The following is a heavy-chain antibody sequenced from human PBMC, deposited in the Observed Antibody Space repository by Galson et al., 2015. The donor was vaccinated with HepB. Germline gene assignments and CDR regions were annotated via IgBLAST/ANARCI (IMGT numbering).Heavy chain of an antibody. Sequence: SLRLSCAASGFTFSSYAMHWVRQAPGKGLEWVSYISSSSSTIYYADSVKGRFTISRDNAKNSLYLQMNSLRAEDTAVYYCFGETHWYFDLWGRGTLVTVSS. D-gene: IGHD3-10*01. CDR1: GFTFSSYA. CDR2: ISSSSSTI. V-gene: IGHV3-48*01. J-gene: IGHJ2*01. CDR3: FGETHWYFDL.